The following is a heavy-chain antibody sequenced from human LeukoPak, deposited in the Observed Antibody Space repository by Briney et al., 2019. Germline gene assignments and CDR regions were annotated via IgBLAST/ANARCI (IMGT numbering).Heavy chain of an antibody. V-gene: IGHV6-1*01. CDR3: ARAVYYGSGSRGYFDY. Sequence: SQTLSLTCAISGESVSRNDAAWSWIRQSPSRGLEWLGRTYYRSQWYSEYAVSVKSRITINPDTSKNQFSLQLNSVTPEDTAVYYCARAVYYGSGSRGYFDYWGQGTLVTVSS. CDR2: TYYRSQWYS. D-gene: IGHD3-10*01. J-gene: IGHJ4*02. CDR1: GESVSRNDAA.